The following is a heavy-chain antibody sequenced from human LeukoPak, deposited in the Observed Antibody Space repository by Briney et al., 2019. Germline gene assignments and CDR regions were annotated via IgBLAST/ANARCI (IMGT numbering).Heavy chain of an antibody. D-gene: IGHD6-19*01. Sequence: PSETLSLTCTVSGGSISNYYWSWIRQPAGKGLEWIGRIYSSGSTNYNPSLTSRVTMSVDTSKNQFSLKLKSVTAADTAVYNCARASGSSGWYAFDFWGQGTLVTVSS. V-gene: IGHV4-4*07. J-gene: IGHJ4*02. CDR3: ARASGSSGWYAFDF. CDR1: GGSISNYY. CDR2: IYSSGST.